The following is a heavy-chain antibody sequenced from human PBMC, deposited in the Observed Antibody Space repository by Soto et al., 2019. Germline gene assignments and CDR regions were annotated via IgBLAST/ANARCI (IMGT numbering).Heavy chain of an antibody. J-gene: IGHJ4*02. CDR1: GYTFTSYG. CDR2: ISAYNGNT. Sequence: QVQLVQSGAEVKKPGASVKVSCKASGYTFTSYGISWVRQAPGQGLEWMGWISAYNGNTNYAQKLQGRVTMTTDTSTSTAYMELRSLRSDDTAVYYCARVAPYYDYVWGSYRTKGPFDYWAREPWSPSPQ. D-gene: IGHD3-16*01. CDR3: ARVAPYYDYVWGSYRTKGPFDY. V-gene: IGHV1-18*01.